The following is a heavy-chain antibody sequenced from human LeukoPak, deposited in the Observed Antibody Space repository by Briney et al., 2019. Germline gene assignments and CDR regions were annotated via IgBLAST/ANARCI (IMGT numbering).Heavy chain of an antibody. V-gene: IGHV3-30*18. J-gene: IGHJ4*02. Sequence: GGSLRLSCAASGFTFSSYGMHWVRQAPGKGLEWVAVISYDGSNKYYADSVKGRFTISRDNSKNTLYLQMNSLRAEDTAVYYCAKGFYGSGSYYIHYWGQGTLVTVSS. CDR1: GFTFSSYG. CDR2: ISYDGSNK. CDR3: AKGFYGSGSYYIHY. D-gene: IGHD3-10*01.